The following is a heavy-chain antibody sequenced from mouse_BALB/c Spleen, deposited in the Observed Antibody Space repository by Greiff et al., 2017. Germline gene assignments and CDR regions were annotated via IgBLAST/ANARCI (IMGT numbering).Heavy chain of an antibody. CDR2: INPYNDGT. Sequence: EVKLVESGPELVKPGASVKMSCKASGYTFTSYVMHWVKQKPGQGLEWIGYINPYNDGTKYNEKFKGKATLTSDKSSSTAYMELSSLTSEDSAVYYCATFYYDFDVWGAGTTVTVSS. CDR3: ATFYYDFDV. V-gene: IGHV1-14*01. J-gene: IGHJ1*01. CDR1: GYTFTSYV. D-gene: IGHD2-1*01.